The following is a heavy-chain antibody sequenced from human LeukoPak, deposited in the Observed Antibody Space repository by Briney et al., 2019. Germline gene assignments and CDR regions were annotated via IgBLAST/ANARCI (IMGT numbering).Heavy chain of an antibody. D-gene: IGHD2-15*01. V-gene: IGHV3-11*01. CDR1: GFTFSDYY. CDR3: AKGGSAQRNFDY. CDR2: ITNSGSTM. Sequence: GGSLGLSCAASGFTFSDYYMIWIRQAPGKGLECVSYITNSGSTMYYADSVKGRFTISRDNAKNSLWLQMNSLRAEDTAVYYCAKGGSAQRNFDYWGQGTLVTVSS. J-gene: IGHJ4*02.